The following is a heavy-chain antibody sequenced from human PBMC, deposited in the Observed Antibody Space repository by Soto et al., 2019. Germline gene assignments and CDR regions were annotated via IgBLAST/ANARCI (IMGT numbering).Heavy chain of an antibody. Sequence: EVQLVESGGGLVQPGGSLRLSCAASGFTFNSYSMNWVRQAPGKGLEWVSYISSSSTTKYYTDSVKGRFTISRDNAKNSLYLQMNSLRDDDTAVYYCARPSSGGETWFDPWGQGTLVTVSS. CDR2: ISSSSTTK. J-gene: IGHJ5*02. D-gene: IGHD6-19*01. V-gene: IGHV3-48*02. CDR1: GFTFNSYS. CDR3: ARPSSGGETWFDP.